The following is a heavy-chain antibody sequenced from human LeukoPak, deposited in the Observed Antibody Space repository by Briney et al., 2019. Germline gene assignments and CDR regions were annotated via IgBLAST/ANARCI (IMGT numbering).Heavy chain of an antibody. CDR1: GFTFSSYA. V-gene: IGHV3-21*01. CDR3: ARDPRDSSGWYAYYYYYYGMDV. J-gene: IGHJ6*02. CDR2: ISSSSSYI. Sequence: KSGGSLRLSCAASGFTFSSYAMSGVRQAPGKRLEWVSSISSSSSYIYYADSVKGRFTISRDNAKNSLYLQMNSLRAEDTAVYYCARDPRDSSGWYAYYYYYYGMDVWGQGTTVTVSS. D-gene: IGHD6-19*01.